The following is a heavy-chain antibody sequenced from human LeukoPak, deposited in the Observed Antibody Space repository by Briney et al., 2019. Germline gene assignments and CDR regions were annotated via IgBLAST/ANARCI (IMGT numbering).Heavy chain of an antibody. CDR1: GFTFSSYA. Sequence: GRSLRLSCAASGFTFSSYAMHWVRQAPGKGLEWVAVISYDGSNKYYADSVKGRFTISRDNSKNTLYLQMNSLRAEDTAVYYCALIPYCTTATCYYFDFWGQGTLVTVSS. V-gene: IGHV3-30-3*01. D-gene: IGHD2-2*01. CDR2: ISYDGSNK. CDR3: ALIPYCTTATCYYFDF. J-gene: IGHJ4*02.